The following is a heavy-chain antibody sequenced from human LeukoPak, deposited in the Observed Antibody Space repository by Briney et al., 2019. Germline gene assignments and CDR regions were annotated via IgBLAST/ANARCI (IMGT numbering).Heavy chain of an antibody. V-gene: IGHV4-39*01. J-gene: IGHJ5*02. D-gene: IGHD4-11*01. CDR2: IYYSGST. CDR1: GGSISSSSYY. Sequence: SETLSLTCTVSGGSISSSSYYWGWIREPPGKGLEWIGSIYYSGSTYYNPSLKSRVTISVDTSKNQFSLKLSSVTAADTAVYYCARHSSSNYEGEVGWFDPWGQGTLVTVSS. CDR3: ARHSSSNYEGEVGWFDP.